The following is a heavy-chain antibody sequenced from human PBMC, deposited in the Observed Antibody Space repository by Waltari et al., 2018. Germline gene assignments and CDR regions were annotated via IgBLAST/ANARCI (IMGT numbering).Heavy chain of an antibody. Sequence: EVQLLESGGGLVQPGGSLRLSCAASGFTFSSYAMSWVRQAPGKGLEWVSAISGRGGSTYYADSVKGRFTISRDNSKNTLYLQMNSLRAEDTAVYYCASRIAAAGIFDYWGQGTLVTVSS. CDR1: GFTFSSYA. CDR3: ASRIAAAGIFDY. D-gene: IGHD6-13*01. V-gene: IGHV3-23*01. J-gene: IGHJ4*02. CDR2: ISGRGGST.